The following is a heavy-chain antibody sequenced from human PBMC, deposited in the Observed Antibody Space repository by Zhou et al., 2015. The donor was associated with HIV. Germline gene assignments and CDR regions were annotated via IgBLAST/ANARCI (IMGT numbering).Heavy chain of an antibody. D-gene: IGHD2-2*01. V-gene: IGHV1-69*12. CDR3: ARGGESTVDCSSTSCYYYYYYYYGMDV. Sequence: QVQLVQSGAEVKKPGSSVKVSCKASGGTFSSYAISWVRQAPGQGLEWMGGIIPIFGTANYAQKFQGRVTITADESTSTAYMELSSLRSEDTAVYYCARGGESTVDCSSTSCYYYYYYYYGMDVWGQGTTVTVSS. J-gene: IGHJ6*02. CDR2: IIPIFGTA. CDR1: GGTFSSYA.